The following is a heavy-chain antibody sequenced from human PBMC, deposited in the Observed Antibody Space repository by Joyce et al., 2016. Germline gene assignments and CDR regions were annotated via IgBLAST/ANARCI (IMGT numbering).Heavy chain of an antibody. J-gene: IGHJ4*02. CDR1: GFTFSSYS. D-gene: IGHD2-8*01. Sequence: EVQLVESGGGLVKPGGSLRLSCAASGFTFSSYSMGWVRQAPGKGLEWVSSLSSSSSYIKYTDSVKGRFTISRDNAKNSLYLQMNSLRVEDTAVYYCARSSYTNDIFDYWGQGTLVTVSS. CDR3: ARSSYTNDIFDY. CDR2: LSSSSSYI. V-gene: IGHV3-21*01.